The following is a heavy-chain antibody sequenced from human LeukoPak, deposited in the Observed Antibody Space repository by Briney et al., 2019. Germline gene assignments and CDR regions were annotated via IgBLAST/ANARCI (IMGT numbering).Heavy chain of an antibody. CDR1: GFTFDDYA. V-gene: IGHV3-74*01. J-gene: IGHJ4*02. CDR3: AGVKAGASGRQFDY. Sequence: PGGSLRLSCAASGFTFDDYAMHWVRQAPGKGLVWVSRIYTDGSGTSYADSVKGRFTISRDNAKDTLYLQMNSLRAEDTAVYYCAGVKAGASGRQFDYWGQGTLVTVSS. D-gene: IGHD1-1*01. CDR2: IYTDGSGT.